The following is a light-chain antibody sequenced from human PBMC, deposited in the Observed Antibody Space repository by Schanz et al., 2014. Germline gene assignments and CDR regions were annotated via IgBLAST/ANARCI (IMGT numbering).Light chain of an antibody. V-gene: IGLV2-14*03. Sequence: QSVLTQPASVSGSPGQSITISCTGTSSDVGAYNHVSWYQQHPGKAPKLIIYDVYNRPSGVSNRFSASKSGNTASLTISGXQAEDEADYYCSSHTTDTTWLFGGGTKLTVL. CDR2: DVY. CDR3: SSHTTDTTWL. J-gene: IGLJ3*02. CDR1: SSDVGAYNH.